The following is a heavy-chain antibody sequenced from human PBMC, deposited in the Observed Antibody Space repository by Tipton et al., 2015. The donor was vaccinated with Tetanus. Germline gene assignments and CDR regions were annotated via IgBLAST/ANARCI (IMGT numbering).Heavy chain of an antibody. CDR2: VYYSGSA. J-gene: IGHJ4*02. CDR3: ARVGNTMIGGQATHFDY. CDR1: GGSVNSGRYY. V-gene: IGHV4-31*02. D-gene: IGHD3-10*01. Sequence: RSLRLSCTVSGGSVNSGRYYWTWIRQHPGKGLEWIGYVYYSGSATYNPSLKRRVVISVDTSKDQFSRKMNSVTAADTAVYYCARVGNTMIGGQATHFDYWGPGALVTVSS.